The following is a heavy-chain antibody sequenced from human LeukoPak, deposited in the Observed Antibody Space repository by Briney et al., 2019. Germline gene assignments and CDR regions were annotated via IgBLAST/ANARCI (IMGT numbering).Heavy chain of an antibody. V-gene: IGHV4-4*02. D-gene: IGHD3-10*01. J-gene: IGHJ5*02. CDR1: GGSISSSNW. CDR2: IYYSGST. Sequence: PSETLSLTCAVSGGSISSSNWWSWVRQPPGKGLEWIGYIYYSGSTNYKPSLKSRVTISVDTSKNQFSLKLNSVTAADTAVYYCARGGYYGSGNDFRFDPWGQGTLVTVSS. CDR3: ARGGYYGSGNDFRFDP.